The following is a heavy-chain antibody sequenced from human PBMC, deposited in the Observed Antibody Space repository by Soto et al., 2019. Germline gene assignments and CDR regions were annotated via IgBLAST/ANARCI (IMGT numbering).Heavy chain of an antibody. Sequence: PSETLSLTCTVCGGSVSSGDYYGSWIRQPPGKGLERIGYIYYSGSTYYNPSLKSRVTISVDTSKNQFSLKLSSVTAADTAVYYCARSITMVRGVDGYGMDVWGQGTTVTVSS. D-gene: IGHD3-10*01. J-gene: IGHJ6*02. CDR2: IYYSGST. CDR1: GGSVSSGDYY. V-gene: IGHV4-30-4*01. CDR3: ARSITMVRGVDGYGMDV.